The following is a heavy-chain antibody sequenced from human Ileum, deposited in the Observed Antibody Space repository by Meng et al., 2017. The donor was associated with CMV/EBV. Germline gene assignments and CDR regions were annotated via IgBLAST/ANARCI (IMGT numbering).Heavy chain of an antibody. CDR1: NSAFSDYY. J-gene: IGHJ4*02. CDR3: ARASPQRRFLSY. CDR2: INNRGST. Sequence: QQWVAGQSQPSEYMSLVCAVHNSAFSDYYWTWIRQSPGKGLEWIGEINNRGSTNYNPSLKSRVTISIDTSRNQFSLKLTSMTAADTAVYYCARASPQRRFLSYWGQGTLVTVSS. V-gene: IGHV4-34*01. D-gene: IGHD3-3*01.